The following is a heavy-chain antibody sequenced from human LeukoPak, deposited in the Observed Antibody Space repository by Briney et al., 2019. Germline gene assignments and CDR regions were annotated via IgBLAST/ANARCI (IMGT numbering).Heavy chain of an antibody. CDR3: ARDRGEILYSSSWYADY. V-gene: IGHV3-33*01. Sequence: GGSLRLSCAASGFTFSSYGMHWVRQAPGKGLEWVAVIWYDGSNKYYADSVKGRFTISRDNSKNTLYLQMNSLRAEDTAVYYCARDRGEILYSSSWYADYWGQGTLVTVSS. CDR1: GFTFSSYG. J-gene: IGHJ4*02. CDR2: IWYDGSNK. D-gene: IGHD6-13*01.